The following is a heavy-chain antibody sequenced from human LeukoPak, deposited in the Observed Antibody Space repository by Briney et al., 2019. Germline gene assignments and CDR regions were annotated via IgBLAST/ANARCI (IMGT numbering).Heavy chain of an antibody. J-gene: IGHJ6*02. CDR2: ISYDGSNK. V-gene: IGHV3-30-3*01. Sequence: HPGGSLRLSCAASGFTFSSYAMHWVRQAPGKGLEWVAVISYDGSNKYNADSVKGRFTMSRDNSKNTLYLQMNSLRAEDTAVYYCASVTGTTYYYGMDVWGQGTTVTVSS. D-gene: IGHD1-7*01. CDR3: ASVTGTTYYYGMDV. CDR1: GFTFSSYA.